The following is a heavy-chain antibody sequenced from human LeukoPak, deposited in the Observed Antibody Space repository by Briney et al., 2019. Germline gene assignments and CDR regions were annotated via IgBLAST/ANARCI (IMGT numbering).Heavy chain of an antibody. Sequence: GGSLSLSCAPSGFTLSSYEMNWVPQAPGGGREWVSKISSSGSAIYYADSVKSRFTISRDNAKSTLYLQMNSLRAEDTAVYYCARGGSLGYWGQGTLVTVSS. J-gene: IGHJ4*02. D-gene: IGHD6-19*01. V-gene: IGHV3-48*03. CDR2: ISSSGSAI. CDR3: ARGGSLGY. CDR1: GFTLSSYE.